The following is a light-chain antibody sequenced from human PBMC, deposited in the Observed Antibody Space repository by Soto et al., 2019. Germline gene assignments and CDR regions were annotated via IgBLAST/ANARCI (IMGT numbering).Light chain of an antibody. V-gene: IGLV2-11*01. Sequence: QSALTQPRSVSGSPGQSVTISCTGTSSDVGGYNYVSWYQQHPGKAPKLMIYDVSKRPSGVPDRFSGSKSGNTASLTISGLQDEDETDYYCCSYAGSYNYVFGTGTKLTVL. J-gene: IGLJ1*01. CDR2: DVS. CDR1: SSDVGGYNY. CDR3: CSYAGSYNYV.